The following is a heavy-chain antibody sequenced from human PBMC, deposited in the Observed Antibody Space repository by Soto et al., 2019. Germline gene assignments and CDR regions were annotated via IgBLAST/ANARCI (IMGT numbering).Heavy chain of an antibody. Sequence: GGSLRLSCAASGFTFSSYAMHWVRQAPGKGLEWVAVISYDGSNKYYADSVKGRFTISRDNSKNTLYLQMNSLRAEDTAVYYCAGGIGHSYGYVGYWGQGTLVTVSS. CDR2: ISYDGSNK. D-gene: IGHD5-18*01. CDR1: GFTFSSYA. J-gene: IGHJ4*02. V-gene: IGHV3-30-3*01. CDR3: AGGIGHSYGYVGY.